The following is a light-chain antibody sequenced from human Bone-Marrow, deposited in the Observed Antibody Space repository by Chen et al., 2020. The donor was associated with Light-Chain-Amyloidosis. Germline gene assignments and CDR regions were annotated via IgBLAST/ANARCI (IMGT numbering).Light chain of an antibody. CDR3: QSADSSGTYEVI. CDR1: DLPTKY. V-gene: IGLV3-25*03. Sequence: SSELTQPASLSFSPGQTARITCSGDDLPTKYAYWYQQKPGQAPVLVIHRDTERPSGISERFSGSSSGTTATLTISGVQAEDEADYHCQSADSSGTYEVIFGGGTKLTVL. CDR2: RDT. J-gene: IGLJ2*01.